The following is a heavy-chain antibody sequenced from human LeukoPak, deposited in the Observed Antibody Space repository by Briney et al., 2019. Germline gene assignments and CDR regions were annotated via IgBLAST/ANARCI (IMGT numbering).Heavy chain of an antibody. CDR3: ARGVWGSYRPDDAFDI. Sequence: GGSLRLSCAASGFTFNNYWMHWVRQAPGKGLEWVSSISSSSSYIYYADSVKGRSTISRDNAKNSLYLQMNSLRAEDTAVYYCARGVWGSYRPDDAFDIWGQGTMVTVSS. CDR2: ISSSSSYI. V-gene: IGHV3-21*01. J-gene: IGHJ3*02. D-gene: IGHD3-16*02. CDR1: GFTFNNYW.